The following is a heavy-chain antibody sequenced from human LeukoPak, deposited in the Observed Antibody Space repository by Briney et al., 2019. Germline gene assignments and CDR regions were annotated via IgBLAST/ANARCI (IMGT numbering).Heavy chain of an antibody. Sequence: SETLSLTCTVSGGSISSYYWSWIRQPPGKGLEWIGYIYYSGSTNYNPSLKSRVTMSVDTSKNQFSLKLSSVTAADTAVYYCARGGELEVDYFDYWGQGTLVTVSS. J-gene: IGHJ4*02. CDR3: ARGGELEVDYFDY. CDR2: IYYSGST. V-gene: IGHV4-59*12. D-gene: IGHD6-13*01. CDR1: GGSISSYY.